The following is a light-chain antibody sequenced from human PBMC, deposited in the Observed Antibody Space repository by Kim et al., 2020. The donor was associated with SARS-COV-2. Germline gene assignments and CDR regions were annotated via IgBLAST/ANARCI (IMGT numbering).Light chain of an antibody. Sequence: GQSITISCTGSSSDIGAYDYVSWYQQHPGKAPKLIIFDVTKRPSGVSARFSGSKSGYTASLTISGLQADDETDYYCSSFSGRSTWVFGGGTQLTVL. J-gene: IGLJ3*02. CDR1: SSDIGAYDY. CDR3: SSFSGRSTWV. CDR2: DVT. V-gene: IGLV2-14*03.